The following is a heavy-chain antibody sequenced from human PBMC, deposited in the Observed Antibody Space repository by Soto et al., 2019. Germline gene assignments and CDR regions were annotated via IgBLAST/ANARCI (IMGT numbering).Heavy chain of an antibody. V-gene: IGHV1-8*01. CDR1: GYTFTSYD. J-gene: IGHJ5*02. CDR2: MNPNSGNT. CDR3: ATSLAARRKPYNWLHA. Sequence: ASVKVSCKASGYTFTSYDINWVRQATGQGLEWMGWMNPNSGNTGYAQKFRGRVTISADTSTSTVYMELRSLSSQDTAVYYCATSLAARRKPYNWLHAWGQGTLVTVSS. D-gene: IGHD6-6*01.